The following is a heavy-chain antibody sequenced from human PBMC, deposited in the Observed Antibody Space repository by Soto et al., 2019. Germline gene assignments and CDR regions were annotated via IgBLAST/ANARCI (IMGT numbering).Heavy chain of an antibody. CDR2: SYYSGST. J-gene: IGHJ4*02. V-gene: IGHV4-59*08. CDR1: GSSISSYY. CDR3: AIRFGRNFDY. Sequence: QVQLQESGPELVKPSETLSLTCTVSGSSISSYYWSWSRQPPGKGLEWIGYSYYSGSTNYNPSLKSRGTISVDTSKNQFSLKLSSVTAADTAVYYCAIRFGRNFDYWGQGTLVTVSS. D-gene: IGHD3-16*01.